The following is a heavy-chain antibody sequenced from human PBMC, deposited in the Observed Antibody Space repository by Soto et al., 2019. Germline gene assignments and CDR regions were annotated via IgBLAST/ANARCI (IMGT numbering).Heavy chain of an antibody. V-gene: IGHV4-39*02. D-gene: IGHD6-19*01. CDR2: INYSGST. J-gene: IGHJ4*02. CDR1: SGSVSSSLNH. Sequence: PSETLSLTCIVSSGSVSSSLNHWGWIRQPPGKGLEWIGNINYSGSTYYNPSLQSRLTISVDTSNNQFSLTLSSVTAADTAVYYCARVLIRGWYEIDYWGQGTLVTVSS. CDR3: ARVLIRGWYEIDY.